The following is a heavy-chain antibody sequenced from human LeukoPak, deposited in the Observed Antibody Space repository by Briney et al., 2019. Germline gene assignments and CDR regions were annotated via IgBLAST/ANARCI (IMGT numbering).Heavy chain of an antibody. CDR2: ISYDGSNK. J-gene: IGHJ6*03. D-gene: IGHD6-19*01. CDR3: ARPKYSSGWYGAYYYYMDV. CDR1: GFTFSSYS. Sequence: GGSLRLSCAASGFTFSSYSMNWVRQAPGKGLEWVAVISYDGSNKYYADSVKGRFTISRDNSKNTLYLQMNSLRAEDTAVYYCARPKYSSGWYGAYYYYMDVWGKGTTVTVSS. V-gene: IGHV3-30*03.